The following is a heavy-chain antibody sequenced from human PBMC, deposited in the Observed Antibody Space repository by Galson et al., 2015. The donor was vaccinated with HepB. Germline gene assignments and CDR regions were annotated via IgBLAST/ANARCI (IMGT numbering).Heavy chain of an antibody. CDR2: TYYRSKWQN. V-gene: IGHV6-1*01. D-gene: IGHD3-16*01. CDR1: GDSVSSNSFT. J-gene: IGHJ3*02. CDR3: ARVEGGLFVT. Sequence: CAISGDSVSSNSFTWNWIRQSPSRGLEWLGRTYYRSKWQNDYAVSVKSRITINPDTSKNQFSLHLNSVTPEDTAAYYCARVEGGLFVTWGQGTMVTVSS.